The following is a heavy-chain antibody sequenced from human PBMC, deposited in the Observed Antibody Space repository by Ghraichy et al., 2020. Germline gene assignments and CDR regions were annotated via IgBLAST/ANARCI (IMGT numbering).Heavy chain of an antibody. CDR3: NSGDTFDI. J-gene: IGHJ3*02. D-gene: IGHD3-10*01. CDR2: INQDGREK. CDR1: GLIFSNYW. V-gene: IGHV3-7*03. Sequence: LTCAASGLIFSNYWMTWVRQAPGKGLEWVANINQDGREKYYLGSVKGRFTISRDNAKNSLDLQMNSLRAEDTAVYYCNSGDTFDIWGQGTMVAVSS.